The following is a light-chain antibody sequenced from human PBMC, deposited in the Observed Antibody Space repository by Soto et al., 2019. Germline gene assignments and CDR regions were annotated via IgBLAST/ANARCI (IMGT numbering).Light chain of an antibody. J-gene: IGKJ3*01. Sequence: ENVLTQSPGTLSLSPGERATLSCRASQSVSSNYLAWYQFKVGQAPRLLIYGASNRPTGIPDRFSGSGSGTDFTLTISRLEPEDSAVYFCQQYGGSPIFTFGPGTKLDIK. CDR3: QQYGGSPIFT. CDR1: QSVSSNY. V-gene: IGKV3-20*01. CDR2: GAS.